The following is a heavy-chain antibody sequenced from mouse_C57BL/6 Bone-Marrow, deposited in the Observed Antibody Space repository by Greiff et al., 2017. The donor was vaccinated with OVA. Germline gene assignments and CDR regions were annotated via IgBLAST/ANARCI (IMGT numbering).Heavy chain of an antibody. CDR1: GYTFTSYW. CDR3: ERSTSTCYFDD. Sequence: QVQLQQPGAELVKPGASVKMSCKASGYTFTSYWITWVKQRPGQGLEWIGEIYPGSGSTNYNEKFKSKATLTVDTSSSTAYMQLSSLTSEASAGYNCERSTSTCYFDDWGQGTTVTVSS. V-gene: IGHV1-55*01. J-gene: IGHJ2*01. D-gene: IGHD1-1*01. CDR2: IYPGSGST.